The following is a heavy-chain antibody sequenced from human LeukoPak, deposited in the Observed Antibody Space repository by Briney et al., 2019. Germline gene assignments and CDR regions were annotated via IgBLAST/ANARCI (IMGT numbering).Heavy chain of an antibody. J-gene: IGHJ3*02. V-gene: IGHV1-8*01. CDR3: AQMIVHYSAFDI. CDR2: MNPNGGNT. D-gene: IGHD3-22*01. Sequence: ASVKVSCKASGYTFTSYDINWVRQATGQGLEWMGWMNPNGGNTGYAQKFQGRVTMTRNTSISTAYMELSSLRSEDTAVYYCAQMIVHYSAFDIWGQGTMVTVSS. CDR1: GYTFTSYD.